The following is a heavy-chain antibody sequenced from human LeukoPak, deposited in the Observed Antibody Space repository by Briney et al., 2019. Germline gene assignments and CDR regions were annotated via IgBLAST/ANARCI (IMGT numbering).Heavy chain of an antibody. CDR3: ARALVGASINY. CDR2: IYSSGST. J-gene: IGHJ4*02. D-gene: IGHD1-26*01. CDR1: GGPISGHY. Sequence: SETLSLTCTVSGGPISGHYWSWIRQPPGKGLEWIGYIYSSGSTNYNPSLKSRITMSLDTSKNQFSLKLSSVTAADTAVYYCARALVGASINYWGQGTLVTVSS. V-gene: IGHV4-59*11.